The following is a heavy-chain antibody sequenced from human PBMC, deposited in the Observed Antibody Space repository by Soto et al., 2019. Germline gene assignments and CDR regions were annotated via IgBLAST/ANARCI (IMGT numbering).Heavy chain of an antibody. CDR2: IIPIFGTA. CDR3: ASTKTRNYYYGMDV. Sequence: SVKVSCKASGCTFSSYAISWVRQAPGQGLEWMGGIIPIFGTANYAQKFQGRVTITADESTSTAYMELSSLRSEDTAVYYCASTKTRNYYYGMDVWGQGTTVTVSS. J-gene: IGHJ6*02. CDR1: GCTFSSYA. V-gene: IGHV1-69*13. D-gene: IGHD3-3*01.